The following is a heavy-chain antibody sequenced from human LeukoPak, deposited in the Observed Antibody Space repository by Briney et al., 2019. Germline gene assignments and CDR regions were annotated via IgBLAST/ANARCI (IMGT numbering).Heavy chain of an antibody. CDR2: IYYSGST. J-gene: IGHJ6*03. V-gene: IGHV4-59*01. Sequence: KASETLSLTCTVSGGSISSYYWSWIRQPPGKGLEWIGYIYYSGSTNYNPSLKSRVTISVDTSKNQFSLKLSSVTAADTAVYYCARVMVRGIYYMDVWGKGTTVTISS. CDR1: GGSISSYY. D-gene: IGHD3-10*01. CDR3: ARVMVRGIYYMDV.